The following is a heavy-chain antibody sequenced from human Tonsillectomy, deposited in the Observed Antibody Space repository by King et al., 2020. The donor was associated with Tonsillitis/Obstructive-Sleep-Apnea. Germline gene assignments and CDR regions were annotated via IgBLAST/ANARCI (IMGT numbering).Heavy chain of an antibody. CDR1: GLTFGGYA. Sequence: VQLVESGGGLVQPGRCLRLPCTASGLTFGGYARSWVLQAPGKGLEWGGFIRSKAYVGTTEYAAYVKGIFTISRDDSKSIAYLQMNSLKTEDTAVYYCTRGEWIVLLNYYYMDFWGKGTTVSVSS. J-gene: IGHJ6*03. D-gene: IGHD2-8*01. V-gene: IGHV3-49*04. CDR2: IRSKAYVGTT. CDR3: TRGEWIVLLNYYYMDF.